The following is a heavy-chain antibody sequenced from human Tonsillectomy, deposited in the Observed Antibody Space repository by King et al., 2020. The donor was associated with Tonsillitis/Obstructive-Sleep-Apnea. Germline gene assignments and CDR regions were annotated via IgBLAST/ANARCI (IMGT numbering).Heavy chain of an antibody. CDR1: GGTFSSYA. CDR2: IIPIFGTA. Sequence: QLVQSGAEVKKPGSSVKVSCKASGGTFSSYAISWVRQAPGQGLEWMGGIIPIFGTANYAQKFQGRVTITADESTSPAYMELSSLRSEDTAVYYCSRELGDDFWSGYYSYYYMDVWGKGTTVTVSS. J-gene: IGHJ6*03. D-gene: IGHD3-3*01. V-gene: IGHV1-69*01. CDR3: SRELGDDFWSGYYSYYYMDV.